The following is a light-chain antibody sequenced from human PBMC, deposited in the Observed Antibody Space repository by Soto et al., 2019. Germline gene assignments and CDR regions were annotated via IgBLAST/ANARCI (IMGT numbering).Light chain of an antibody. CDR3: SSYAGSNNVL. CDR1: SSNIGAGYD. CDR2: GNR. V-gene: IGLV1-40*01. Sequence: QSVLTQPPSASGTPGQRVTISCSGSSSNIGAGYDVHWYQQLPGAAPKLVIFGNRNRPSGVPDRFSGSKSGNTASLTVSGLQAEDEADYYCSSYAGSNNVLFGGGTKLTVL. J-gene: IGLJ2*01.